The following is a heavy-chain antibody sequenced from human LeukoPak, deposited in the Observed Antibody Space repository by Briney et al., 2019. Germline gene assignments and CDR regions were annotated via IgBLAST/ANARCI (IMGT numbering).Heavy chain of an antibody. CDR3: AKDISDRWLQDYYHYYGMDV. J-gene: IGHJ6*02. V-gene: IGHV3-9*01. CDR1: GFTFDDYA. D-gene: IGHD5-12*01. Sequence: PGGSLRLSCAASGFTFDDYAMHWVRQAPGKGLEWVSGISWNSGSIGYADSVKGRFTISRDNAKNPLYLQMNSLRAEDTALYYCAKDISDRWLQDYYHYYGMDVWGQGTTVTVS. CDR2: ISWNSGSI.